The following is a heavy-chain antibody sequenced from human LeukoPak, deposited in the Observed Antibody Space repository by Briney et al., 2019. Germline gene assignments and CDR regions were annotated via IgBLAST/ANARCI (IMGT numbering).Heavy chain of an antibody. CDR1: GFTFSNAW. CDR2: ISGSGGST. J-gene: IGHJ4*02. D-gene: IGHD2-15*01. CDR3: AKDSRGWVVAAHFDY. V-gene: IGHV3-23*01. Sequence: GGSLRLSCAASGFTFSNAWMSWVRQAPGNGLEWVSAISGSGGSTYYADSVKGRFTISRDNSKNTLYLQMNSLRAEDTAVYYCAKDSRGWVVAAHFDYWGQGTLVTVSS.